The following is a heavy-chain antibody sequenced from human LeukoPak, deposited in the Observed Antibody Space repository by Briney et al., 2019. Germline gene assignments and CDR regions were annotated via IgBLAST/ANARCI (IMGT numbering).Heavy chain of an antibody. V-gene: IGHV4-34*01. Sequence: SETLSLTCAVYGGSFSGYYWSWIRQPPGQGLELIREINHSGSTNYNPSLKSRVTISVDTSKNQFSLKLSSVTAADTAVYYCARAGYSSGWFNYFDYWGQGTLVTVSS. D-gene: IGHD6-19*01. CDR3: ARAGYSSGWFNYFDY. CDR1: GGSFSGYY. CDR2: INHSGST. J-gene: IGHJ4*02.